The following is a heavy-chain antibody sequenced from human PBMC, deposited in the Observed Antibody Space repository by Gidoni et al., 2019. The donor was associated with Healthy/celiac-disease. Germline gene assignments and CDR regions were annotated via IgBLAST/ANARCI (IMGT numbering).Heavy chain of an antibody. CDR2: ISYDGSNK. CDR3: ARDGITGTKVMYY. V-gene: IGHV3-30*01. D-gene: IGHD1-7*01. J-gene: IGHJ4*02. CDR1: GFTFSSYA. Sequence: QVQLVESGGGVVQPGRSLRLSCAASGFTFSSYAMHWVRQAPGKGLEWVAVISYDGSNKYYADSVKGRFTISRDNSKNTLYLQMNSLRAEETAVYYCARDGITGTKVMYYWGQGTLVTVSS.